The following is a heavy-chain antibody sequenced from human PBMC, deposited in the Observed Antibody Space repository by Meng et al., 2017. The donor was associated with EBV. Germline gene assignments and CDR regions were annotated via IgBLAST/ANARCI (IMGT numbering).Heavy chain of an antibody. J-gene: IGHJ4*02. CDR2: IYSGGST. CDR1: GFTVSSNY. V-gene: IGHV3-53*01. D-gene: IGHD5-12*01. Sequence: GGSGGCSTHAGGSLILSCAASGFTVSSNYMSWVRQAPGKGLEWVSVIYSGGSTYYADSVKGRFTISRDNSKNTLYLQMNSLRAEDTAVYYCAKHRLGPLDYWGQGTLVTVSS. CDR3: AKHRLGPLDY.